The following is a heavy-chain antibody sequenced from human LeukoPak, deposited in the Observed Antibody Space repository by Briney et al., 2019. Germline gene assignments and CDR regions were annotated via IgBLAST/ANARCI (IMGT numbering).Heavy chain of an antibody. J-gene: IGHJ2*01. CDR2: INQSGST. V-gene: IGHV4-34*01. CDR3: ARDSLLRGSGWDYWYFDL. Sequence: SETLSLTCAVYGGSSSNYYWNWIRQSPGKGLEWIGEINQSGSTKYNPSLKSRVTISVDTSMNQFSLLLTSATAADTAVYYCARDSLLRGSGWDYWYFDLWGRGTLVTVSS. D-gene: IGHD6-25*01. CDR1: GGSSSNYY.